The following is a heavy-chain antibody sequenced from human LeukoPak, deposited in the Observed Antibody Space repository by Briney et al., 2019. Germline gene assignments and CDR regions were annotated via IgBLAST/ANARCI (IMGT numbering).Heavy chain of an antibody. CDR2: ISSSSSYI. CDR1: GFTFSSYS. CDR3: AGIAAAAHYSYYGMDV. J-gene: IGHJ6*02. V-gene: IGHV3-21*01. D-gene: IGHD6-13*01. Sequence: GGSLRLFCAASGFTFSSYSMNWGRQAPGKGLEWVSSISSSSSYIYYADSVKGRFTISRDNAKNSLYLQMNSLRAEDTAVYYCAGIAAAAHYSYYGMDVWGQGTTVTVSS.